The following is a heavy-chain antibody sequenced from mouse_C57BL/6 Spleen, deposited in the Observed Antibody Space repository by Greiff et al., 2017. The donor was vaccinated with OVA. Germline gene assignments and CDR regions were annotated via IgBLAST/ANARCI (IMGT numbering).Heavy chain of an antibody. Sequence: EVQVVESGPELVKPGASVTMSCKASGYTFTDYNMHWVKQSHGKSLEWIGYINPNNGGTSYNQKFKGKATLTVNKSSSTAYMELRSLTSEDSAVYYCAREITTVVPSPVAYWGQGTLVTVSA. J-gene: IGHJ3*01. D-gene: IGHD1-1*01. CDR3: AREITTVVPSPVAY. V-gene: IGHV1-22*01. CDR2: INPNNGGT. CDR1: GYTFTDYN.